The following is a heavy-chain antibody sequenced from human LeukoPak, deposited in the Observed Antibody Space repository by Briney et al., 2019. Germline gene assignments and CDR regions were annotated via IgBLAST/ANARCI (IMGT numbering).Heavy chain of an antibody. Sequence: PGGSLRLSCAASGFTFSSYSMNWIRQPPGKGLEWIGYIDYNGRTNYNPSLKSRVTISVGTSKNQFPLKLTSVTATDSAVYYCTRGSGWLTDHWGQGTLVTVSS. CDR2: IDYNGRT. D-gene: IGHD6-19*01. CDR3: TRGSGWLTDH. CDR1: GFTFSSYS. V-gene: IGHV4-59*01. J-gene: IGHJ4*02.